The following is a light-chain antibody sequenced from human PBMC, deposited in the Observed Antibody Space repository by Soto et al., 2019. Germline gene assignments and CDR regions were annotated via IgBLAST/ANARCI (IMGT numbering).Light chain of an antibody. CDR2: GNN. CDR3: QPFDSSLSGSV. CDR1: SSNIGAGYD. V-gene: IGLV1-40*01. J-gene: IGLJ2*01. Sequence: QSVLTQPPSVSGAPGQTVIISCTGSSSNIGAGYDVHWYQHLPGTAPKLLIYGNNNRPSGVPDRFSGSKSGTSASLAITGLQADDETDYYCQPFDSSLSGSVFGGGTKLTVL.